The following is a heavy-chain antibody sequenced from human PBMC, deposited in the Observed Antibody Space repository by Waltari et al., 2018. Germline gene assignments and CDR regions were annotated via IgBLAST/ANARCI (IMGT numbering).Heavy chain of an antibody. CDR1: GGSISSYY. Sequence: QVQLQESGPGLVKPSETLSLTCTVSGGSISSYYWSWIRQPPGKGLEWIGYSYYSGSTNYNPSLKSRVTISVDTSKNQFSLKLSSVTAADTAVYYCARDGGGYSYGYYYYYMDVWGKGTTVTVSS. V-gene: IGHV4-59*01. CDR2: SYYSGST. D-gene: IGHD5-18*01. J-gene: IGHJ6*03. CDR3: ARDGGGYSYGYYYYYMDV.